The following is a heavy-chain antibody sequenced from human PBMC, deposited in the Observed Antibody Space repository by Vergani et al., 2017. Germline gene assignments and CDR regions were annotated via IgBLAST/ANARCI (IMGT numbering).Heavy chain of an antibody. Sequence: QVQLVQSGAEVKKPGASVKVSCKASGYTFTYRYLHWVRQAPGQALEWMGWITPFNGNTNYAQKFQDRVTITRDRSMSTAYMELSSLRSEDTAMYYCASSGDSSGYPSTRYGMDVWGQGTTVTVSS. CDR2: ITPFNGNT. CDR3: ASSGDSSGYPSTRYGMDV. D-gene: IGHD3-22*01. V-gene: IGHV1-45*02. J-gene: IGHJ6*02. CDR1: GYTFTYRY.